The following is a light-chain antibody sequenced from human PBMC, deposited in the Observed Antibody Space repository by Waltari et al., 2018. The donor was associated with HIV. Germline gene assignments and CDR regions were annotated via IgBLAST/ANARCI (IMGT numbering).Light chain of an antibody. CDR1: QSISSN. CDR3: QQYNNWPT. CDR2: GAA. J-gene: IGKJ1*01. V-gene: IGKV3-15*01. Sequence: EIVMTQSPATLSVSPGERATLSCRASQSISSNLAWYQQKPGQAPRLLIYGAATSATGIPAMFSGMGSGTEFTLTSISLQSEDFAVYYCQQYNNWPTFGQGTKVEIK.